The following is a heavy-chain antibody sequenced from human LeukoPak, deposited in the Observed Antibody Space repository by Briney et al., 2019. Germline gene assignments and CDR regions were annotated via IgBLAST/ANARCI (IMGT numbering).Heavy chain of an antibody. CDR3: VRGTGYGVFDS. D-gene: IGHD4/OR15-4a*01. V-gene: IGHV3-74*01. J-gene: IGHJ4*02. CDR2: INSDGSTT. Sequence: GGSLRLSCVASGFTFSNYWMHWVRQAPGKGLVWVSRINSDGSTTTYADSVKGRFTISRDNAKNTLYLQMHSLRAEDTAVYYCVRGTGYGVFDSWGQGTLVTVSS. CDR1: GFTFSNYW.